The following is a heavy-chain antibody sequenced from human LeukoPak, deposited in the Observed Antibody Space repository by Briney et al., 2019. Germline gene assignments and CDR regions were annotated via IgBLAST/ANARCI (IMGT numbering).Heavy chain of an antibody. Sequence: GRSLRLSCAASGFTFDDYAMHWVRQAPGKGLEWVSGISWNSGSIGYADSVKGRFTISRDNSKNTLYLQMNSLRAEDTAIYYCAKDLGAGGVGATLDYWGQGTLVTVSS. CDR3: AKDLGAGGVGATLDY. CDR2: ISWNSGSI. J-gene: IGHJ4*02. D-gene: IGHD1-26*01. V-gene: IGHV3-9*01. CDR1: GFTFDDYA.